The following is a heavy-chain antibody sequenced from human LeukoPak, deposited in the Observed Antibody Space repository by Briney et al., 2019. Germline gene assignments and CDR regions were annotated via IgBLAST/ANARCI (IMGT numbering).Heavy chain of an antibody. Sequence: GGSLRLSCAASGFTFSSYAMHWVRQAPGKGLEYVSAISSNGGSTYYANSVKGRFTISRDNSKNTLYLQMGSLRAEGMAVYYCAREVVPAAFDIWGQGTMVTVSS. D-gene: IGHD2-2*01. CDR1: GFTFSSYA. J-gene: IGHJ3*02. CDR2: ISSNGGST. V-gene: IGHV3-64*01. CDR3: AREVVPAAFDI.